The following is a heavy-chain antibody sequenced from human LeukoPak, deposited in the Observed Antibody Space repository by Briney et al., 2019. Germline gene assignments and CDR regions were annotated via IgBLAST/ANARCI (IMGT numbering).Heavy chain of an antibody. CDR3: AKDIRRGYNYGYDQFAY. CDR1: GFTFSSYG. J-gene: IGHJ4*02. V-gene: IGHV3-30*02. D-gene: IGHD5-18*01. CDR2: IRYDGSND. Sequence: GGSLRLSCAASGFTFSSYGMHWARQAPGKGLEWVAFIRYDGSNDSYADSVKGRFSISRDNSKNALYLEMNSLRAEDTAVYYCAKDIRRGYNYGYDQFAYWGQGTLVTVSS.